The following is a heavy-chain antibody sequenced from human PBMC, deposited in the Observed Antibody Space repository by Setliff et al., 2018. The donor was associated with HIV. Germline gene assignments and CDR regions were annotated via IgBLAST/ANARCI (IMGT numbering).Heavy chain of an antibody. CDR2: MRGNAYGRTT. Sequence: PGGSLRLSCTGSGFTFDDYTMSWVRQAPGKGLEWVGIMRGNAYGRTTEYAASVKGRFTISKHNSKNIAYLQMNSLKTEDTAMYYCTRGRVSIGGLDVWGHGTPVTVSS. V-gene: IGHV3-49*04. CDR1: GFTFDDYT. CDR3: TRGRVSIGGLDV. J-gene: IGHJ6*02.